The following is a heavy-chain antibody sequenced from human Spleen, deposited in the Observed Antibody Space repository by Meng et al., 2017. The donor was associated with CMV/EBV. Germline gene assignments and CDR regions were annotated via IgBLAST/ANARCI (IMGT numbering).Heavy chain of an antibody. J-gene: IGHJ6*02. CDR3: ARERRVRYQLLETYYYYGMDV. D-gene: IGHD2-2*01. V-gene: IGHV3-21*01. CDR1: GFTFSSYS. CDR2: ISSSSSYI. Sequence: GESLKISCAASGFTFSSYSMNWVRQAPGKGLEWVSSISSSSSYIYYADSVKGRFTISRDNAKNSLYLQMNSLRAEDTAVYYCARERRVRYQLLETYYYYGMDVWGQGTTVTVSS.